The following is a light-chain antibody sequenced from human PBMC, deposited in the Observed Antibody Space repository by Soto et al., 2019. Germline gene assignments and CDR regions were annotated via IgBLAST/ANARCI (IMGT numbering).Light chain of an antibody. CDR2: GAS. Sequence: EVVMTQSPAILSVSPGERVALSCRASQSVTTNMAWYQQKPGQAPRLLIYGASSRATGIPDRFSGSGSGTDFTLTISRLEPEDFAVYYCQQYGSSPTFGQGTKVDNK. CDR3: QQYGSSPT. J-gene: IGKJ1*01. V-gene: IGKV3-20*01. CDR1: QSVTTN.